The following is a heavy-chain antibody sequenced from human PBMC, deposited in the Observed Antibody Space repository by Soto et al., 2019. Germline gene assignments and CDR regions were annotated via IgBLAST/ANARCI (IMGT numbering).Heavy chain of an antibody. D-gene: IGHD1-26*01. J-gene: IGHJ4*02. CDR2: MSYDGSNE. V-gene: IGHV3-30*18. CDR1: GFTFSHYA. Sequence: QVPLVESGGGVVQPGRSLRLSCAASGFTFSHYAMHWVRQAPGKGLEWVALMSYDGSNEYYADSVKGRFTISRDNSKNTVYLQMNSLRAEDTAVYYCAKDGSHNFDYWGQGTLVTVSS. CDR3: AKDGSHNFDY.